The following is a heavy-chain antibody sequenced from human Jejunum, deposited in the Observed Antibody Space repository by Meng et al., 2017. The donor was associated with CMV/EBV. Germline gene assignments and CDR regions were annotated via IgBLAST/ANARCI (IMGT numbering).Heavy chain of an antibody. CDR2: INAGTCPP. V-gene: IGHV1-3*01. J-gene: IGHJ4*02. CDR1: AYSFATYA. Sequence: SCKASAYSFATYAMHWVRQAPGQRLEWMGRINAGTCPPAYSPKFQGRVTITSDTSASTAYMELSSLTSEDTAVYYCARYYGSGALDYWGQGTLVTVSS. D-gene: IGHD3-10*01. CDR3: ARYYGSGALDY.